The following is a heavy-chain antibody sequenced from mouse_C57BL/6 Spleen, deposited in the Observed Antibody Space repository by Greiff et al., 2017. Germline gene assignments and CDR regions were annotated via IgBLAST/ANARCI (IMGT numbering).Heavy chain of an antibody. CDR1: GFNIKDYY. CDR3: AREEDGKASFAY. J-gene: IGHJ3*01. V-gene: IGHV14-2*01. CDR2: IDPEDGET. Sequence: VQLQQSGAELVKPGASVKLSCTASGFNIKDYYMHWVKQRTEQGLEWIGRIDPEDGETKYAPTFQGKATITADTSSNTAYLQLSSLTSEDTAVYYCAREEDGKASFAYWGQGTLVTVSA. D-gene: IGHD2-1*01.